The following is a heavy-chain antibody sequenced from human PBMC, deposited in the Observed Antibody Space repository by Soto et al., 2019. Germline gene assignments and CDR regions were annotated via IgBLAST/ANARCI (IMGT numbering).Heavy chain of an antibody. J-gene: IGHJ1*01. CDR1: GGTFSGYA. D-gene: IGHD1-1*01. V-gene: IGHV1-69*01. CDR2: IIPIFGIT. Sequence: QAQLMQSGAEVKEPGSSVKVSCKASGGTFSGYAISWVRQAPGHGLEWLGGIIPIFGITNYAQKFQNRLTIAADEASATVYMDLSSLTSEDSAIYCCGRGPRSITGTTSSEDVQHWGQGKGVSVS. CDR3: GRGPRSITGTTSSEDVQH.